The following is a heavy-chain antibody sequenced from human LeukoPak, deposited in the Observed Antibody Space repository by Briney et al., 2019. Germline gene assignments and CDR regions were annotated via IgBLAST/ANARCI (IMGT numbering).Heavy chain of an antibody. D-gene: IGHD3-3*01. J-gene: IGHJ4*02. CDR3: ARGGVFGVVMNY. V-gene: IGHV4-30-2*04. Sequence: SRVTISVDTSKNQFSLELSSVTAADTAVYYCARGGVFGVVMNYWGQGTLVTVSS.